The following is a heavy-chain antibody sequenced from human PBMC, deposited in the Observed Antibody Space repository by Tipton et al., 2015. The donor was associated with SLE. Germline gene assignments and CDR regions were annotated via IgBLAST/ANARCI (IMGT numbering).Heavy chain of an antibody. CDR1: GGSITSSGFY. D-gene: IGHD2-15*01. V-gene: IGHV4-39*07. Sequence: TLSLTCTVSGGSITSSGFYWGWFRQPPWKGLEWIGSMDYSGRTYYTPSLKSQVTTSVDTSKNQFSLKMSSVTAADTAVYYCARDGRGYCDNSGCSEYHLFDPWGQGTLVTV. CDR2: MDYSGRT. CDR3: ARDGRGYCDNSGCSEYHLFDP. J-gene: IGHJ5*02.